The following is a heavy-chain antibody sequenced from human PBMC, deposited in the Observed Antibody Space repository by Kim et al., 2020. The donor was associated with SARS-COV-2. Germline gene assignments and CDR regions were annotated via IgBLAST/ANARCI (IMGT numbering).Heavy chain of an antibody. CDR2: IYYSGST. Sequence: SETLSLTCTVSGGSISSSSYYWGWIRQPPGKGLEWIGSIYYSGSTYYNPSLKSRVTISVDTSKNQFSLKLSSVTAADTAVYYCARITYPEVLRYFDWLESPRNYWFDPWGQGTLVTVSS. CDR3: ARITYPEVLRYFDWLESPRNYWFDP. CDR1: GGSISSSSYY. V-gene: IGHV4-39*01. D-gene: IGHD3-9*01. J-gene: IGHJ5*02.